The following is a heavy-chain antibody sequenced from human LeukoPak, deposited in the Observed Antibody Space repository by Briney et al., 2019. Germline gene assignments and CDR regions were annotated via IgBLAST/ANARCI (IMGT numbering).Heavy chain of an antibody. V-gene: IGHV3-23*01. CDR3: AKDRSLPAATHFDY. CDR1: AFTFSSYA. Sequence: GGSLRLSCAASAFTFSSYAMSWVRQAPGKGLEWVSAISGSGGSTYYAASVKGRFTISRDNSKNTLYLQMNSLRAEDTAVYYCAKDRSLPAATHFDYWGQGTLVTVSS. D-gene: IGHD2-2*01. CDR2: ISGSGGST. J-gene: IGHJ4*02.